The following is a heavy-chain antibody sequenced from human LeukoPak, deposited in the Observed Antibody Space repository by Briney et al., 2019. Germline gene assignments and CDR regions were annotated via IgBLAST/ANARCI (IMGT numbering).Heavy chain of an antibody. CDR2: ISGGGVTT. D-gene: IGHD6-13*01. J-gene: IGHJ4*02. CDR1: GFTSIAYA. CDR3: AKERSSIPAAANY. Sequence: PGGSLRLSCVGSGFTSIAYALTWARQAPGKGLEWVSGISGGGVTTYYADSVKGRFTISRDNSNNTLYLQMSSLRAEDTAVYYCAKERSSIPAAANYWGQGTLVTVSS. V-gene: IGHV3-23*01.